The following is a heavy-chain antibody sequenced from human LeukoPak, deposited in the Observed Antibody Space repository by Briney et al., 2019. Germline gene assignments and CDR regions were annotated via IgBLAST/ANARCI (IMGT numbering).Heavy chain of an antibody. CDR1: GFTFGDYA. Sequence: GGSLRLSCTASGFTFGDYAMSWFRQAPGKGLEWVAFIRYDGSNKYYADSVKGRFTISRDNSKNTLYLQMNSLRAEDTAVYYCAKTDTAMEIGGQGTLVTVSS. V-gene: IGHV3-30*02. D-gene: IGHD5-18*01. CDR3: AKTDTAMEI. J-gene: IGHJ4*02. CDR2: IRYDGSNK.